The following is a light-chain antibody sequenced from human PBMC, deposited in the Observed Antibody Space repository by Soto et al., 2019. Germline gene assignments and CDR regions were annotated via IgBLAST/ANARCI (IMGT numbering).Light chain of an antibody. CDR1: SSDIGGYNY. CDR3: SSFTTITTLEV. V-gene: IGLV2-14*01. Sequence: QSVLTQPASVSGSPGQSITISCTGTSSDIGGYNYVSWYQQHPGKAPNLMIYEVSNRPSGVSDRFSGSKSGNTASLTISGLQAEDEADYYGSSFTTITTLEVFGGGTKLTVL. J-gene: IGLJ3*02. CDR2: EVS.